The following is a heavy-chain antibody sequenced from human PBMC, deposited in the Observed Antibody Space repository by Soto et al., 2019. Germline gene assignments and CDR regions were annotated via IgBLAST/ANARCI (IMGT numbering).Heavy chain of an antibody. D-gene: IGHD3-10*01. CDR1: GFSLRDPA. J-gene: IGHJ4*02. CDR3: GRTYTGG. CDR2: ISGSEDRT. V-gene: IGHV3-23*01. Sequence: LQSGGGVVQPGESLRLSCAASGFSLRDPALSWVRQAAGGGLEWVSGISGSEDRTNYADFVRGRFIISKDRAKNTLYLDMSGLRVDDTAVYFCGRTYTGGWGQGTLVTVSS.